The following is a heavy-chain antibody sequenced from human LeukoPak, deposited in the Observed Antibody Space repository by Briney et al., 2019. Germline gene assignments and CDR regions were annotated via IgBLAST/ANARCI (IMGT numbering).Heavy chain of an antibody. CDR2: INQSGSN. CDR1: GGYFSAYF. V-gene: IGHV4-34*01. CDR3: AFGQEMADAFDF. J-gene: IGHJ3*01. D-gene: IGHD5-24*01. Sequence: KPSETLSLTCAVYGGYFSAYFLSGLRQPPGKGLAWIGEINQSGSNNYNPSLKSRATISVDTSKKHFSLRLSSVTAADTAVYYCAFGQEMADAFDFWGQGTMVTVSS.